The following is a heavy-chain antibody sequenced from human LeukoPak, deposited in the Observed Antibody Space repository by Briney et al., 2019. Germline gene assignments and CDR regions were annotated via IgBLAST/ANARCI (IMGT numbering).Heavy chain of an antibody. Sequence: SETLSLTCTVSGGSISSSGYYWNWIRQHPGKGLEWIGYIYYSGSTYYNPSLKSRVTISVDTSKNQFSLKLSSVTAADTAVYYCARSLRWYPFDYWGQGTLVTVSS. V-gene: IGHV4-31*03. CDR3: ARSLRWYPFDY. J-gene: IGHJ4*02. CDR1: GGSISSSGYY. D-gene: IGHD4-23*01. CDR2: IYYSGST.